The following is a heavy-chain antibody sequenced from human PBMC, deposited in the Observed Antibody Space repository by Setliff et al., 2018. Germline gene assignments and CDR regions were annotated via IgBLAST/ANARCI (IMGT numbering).Heavy chain of an antibody. D-gene: IGHD3-9*01. CDR1: EFTLSTYW. CDR2: IKSATEDAAT. CDR3: ATGPRDNRNFLNWLGS. Sequence: PGGSLRLSCAASEFTLSTYWIHWVRQAPGKGLEWVGRIKSATEDAATDLAAAVKGRFTMSRDDSRNTVYLQMSSLKSEDTAIYYCATGPRDNRNFLNWLGSWGQGTLVTVSS. V-gene: IGHV3-15*01. J-gene: IGHJ5*01.